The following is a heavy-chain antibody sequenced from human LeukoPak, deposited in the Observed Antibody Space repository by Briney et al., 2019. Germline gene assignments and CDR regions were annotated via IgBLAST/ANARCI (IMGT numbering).Heavy chain of an antibody. Sequence: SETLSLTCTVSGGSISSYYWSWIRQPPGKGLEWIGHIYYSGSTNYNPSLTSRVTISVDTSRNQLSLKLSSVTAADTAVYFCARRYSGFDWGAYFDYWGKEPWSPSPQ. CDR1: GGSISSYY. D-gene: IGHD5-12*01. V-gene: IGHV4-59*01. J-gene: IGHJ4*01. CDR3: ARRYSGFDWGAYFDY. CDR2: IYYSGST.